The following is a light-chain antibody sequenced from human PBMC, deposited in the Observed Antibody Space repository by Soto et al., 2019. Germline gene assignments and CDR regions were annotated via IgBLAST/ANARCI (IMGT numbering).Light chain of an antibody. V-gene: IGLV2-14*01. Sequence: QSALTQPASVSGSPGQSITISCTGTSSDVGGYNYLSWYQQNPGKAPKVMIYEVSNRPSGVSNRFSGSKSGNTASLTISGLQAEDEADYYCSSHTTSGTPVFGGGTKLTVL. J-gene: IGLJ3*02. CDR3: SSHTTSGTPV. CDR2: EVS. CDR1: SSDVGGYNY.